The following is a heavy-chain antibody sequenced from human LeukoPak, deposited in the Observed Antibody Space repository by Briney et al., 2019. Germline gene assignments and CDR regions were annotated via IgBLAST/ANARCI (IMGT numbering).Heavy chain of an antibody. CDR1: GDSVSSNSAA. CDR3: ARGTYCGGDCYSGYYYYYMDV. Sequence: SQTLSLTCAISGDSVSSNSAAWNWIRQSPSRGLEWLGRTYYRSKWYNDYAVSVKSRITINPDTSKNQFSLQLNSVTPEDTAVYYCARGTYCGGDCYSGYYYYYMDVWGKGTTVTISS. CDR2: TYYRSKWYN. V-gene: IGHV6-1*01. J-gene: IGHJ6*03. D-gene: IGHD2-21*02.